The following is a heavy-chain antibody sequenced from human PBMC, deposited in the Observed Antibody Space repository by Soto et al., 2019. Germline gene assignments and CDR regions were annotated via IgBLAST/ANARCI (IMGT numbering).Heavy chain of an antibody. J-gene: IGHJ4*01. D-gene: IGHD2-15*01. CDR2: INGAGSAT. CDR3: AKGSDGGRPYYFDY. Sequence: GGSMRLSCGASGFNFSDYARSWVRQATGKGLEWVSAINGAGSATYSADSVKGRFTISRDSSKNTLYLQMNNLRAEDTAVYYCAKGSDGGRPYYFDYWGQGTRVTVSS. V-gene: IGHV3-23*01. CDR1: GFNFSDYA.